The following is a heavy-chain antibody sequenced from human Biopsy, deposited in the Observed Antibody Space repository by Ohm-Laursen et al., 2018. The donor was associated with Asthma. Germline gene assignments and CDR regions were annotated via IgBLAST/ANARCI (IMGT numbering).Heavy chain of an antibody. Sequence: VASVKVSCKASGYNFISFAIHWVRQVPGQRLEWMGWVNTGNGDTKYSQKFQGRVTITRDTSASTAYMELRSLRSEDTATYYCARTYYDFLTGQVKDVFGVWGQGTMVTVSS. CDR2: VNTGNGDT. J-gene: IGHJ3*01. V-gene: IGHV1-3*04. CDR3: ARTYYDFLTGQVKDVFGV. CDR1: GYNFISFA. D-gene: IGHD3-9*01.